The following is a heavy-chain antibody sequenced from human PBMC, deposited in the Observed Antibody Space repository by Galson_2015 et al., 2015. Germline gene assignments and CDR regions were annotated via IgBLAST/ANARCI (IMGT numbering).Heavy chain of an antibody. D-gene: IGHD3-9*01. CDR1: GFTVSTNY. J-gene: IGHJ5*01. Sequence: SLRLSCAASGFTVSTNYMTWVRQAPGKGLEWLSIIYSGGSTYYADSVKGRFAISSDNSKNKLDLQMNSRRAEDTAVYYCATVTKPLRYLDSSGPGTLATVSS. CDR2: IYSGGST. CDR3: ATVTKPLRYLDS. V-gene: IGHV3-53*01.